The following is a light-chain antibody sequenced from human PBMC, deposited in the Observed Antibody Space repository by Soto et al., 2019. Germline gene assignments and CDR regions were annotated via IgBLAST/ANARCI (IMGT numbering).Light chain of an antibody. CDR1: SSDIGIYNF. CDR2: NVY. V-gene: IGLV2-14*03. Sequence: QSALTQPASVSGSPGQSITIFCTGTSSDIGIYNFVSWYQQHPGKAPKLMIYNVYSRPSGVSSRFSGSKSGNTASLTISWLKAEDEADYYCAAWDDSLNGVVFGGGTKLTVL. J-gene: IGLJ2*01. CDR3: AAWDDSLNGVV.